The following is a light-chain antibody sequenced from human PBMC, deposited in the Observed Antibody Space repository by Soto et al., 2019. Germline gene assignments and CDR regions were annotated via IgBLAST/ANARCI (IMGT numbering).Light chain of an antibody. CDR2: AVS. Sequence: QSALTQPRSVSGSPGQSVTISCTRTSSYIGPYDHVAWYQQHPGKAPKLIIFAVSKRPSGVPDRFSGSKSGNTASLTISGLQAEDEDDYYCSSYAGNYIYVFATGTKLTVL. CDR1: SSYIGPYDH. CDR3: SSYAGNYIYV. V-gene: IGLV2-11*01. J-gene: IGLJ1*01.